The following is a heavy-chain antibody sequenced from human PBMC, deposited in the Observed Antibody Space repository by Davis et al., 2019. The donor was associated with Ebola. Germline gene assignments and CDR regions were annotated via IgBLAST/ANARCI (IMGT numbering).Heavy chain of an antibody. CDR3: ARGFMGGSYYFEY. CDR2: IYPGDSDT. CDR1: GYSFISYW. D-gene: IGHD5-12*01. J-gene: IGHJ4*02. V-gene: IGHV5-51*01. Sequence: GGSLRLSCKCSGYSFISYWIAWVRQMPGSGLEWMGIIYPGDSDTSYSPSFQGQVTMSADKSISTAYLQWSSLKASDTAMYYCARGFMGGSYYFEYWGQGTLVTVSS.